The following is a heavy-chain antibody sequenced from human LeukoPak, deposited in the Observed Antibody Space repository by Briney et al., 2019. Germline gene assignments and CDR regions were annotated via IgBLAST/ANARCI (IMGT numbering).Heavy chain of an antibody. CDR3: AKELYDPFVPYYYYYGMDV. J-gene: IGHJ6*02. D-gene: IGHD5/OR15-5a*01. CDR1: GFTFSSYA. V-gene: IGHV3-23*01. CDR2: ISGSGGST. Sequence: PGGSLRLSCAASGFTFSSYAMSWVRQAPGKGLEWVSAISGSGGSTYYADSVKGRFTISRDNSKNTLYLQMNSLRAEDTAVYYCAKELYDPFVPYYYYYGMDVWGQGTTVTVSS.